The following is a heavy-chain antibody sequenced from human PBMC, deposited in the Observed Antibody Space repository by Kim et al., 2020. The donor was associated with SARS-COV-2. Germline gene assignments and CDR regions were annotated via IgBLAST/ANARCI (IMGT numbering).Heavy chain of an antibody. Sequence: GGSLRLSCAASGFTFSNAWMSWVRQAPGKGLEWVGRIKSKTDGGTTAYAAPVKGRFTISRDDSKNTLYLKMNSLKTEDTAVYYCTTDSCGSGTEQNYWGQGTLVTVSS. D-gene: IGHD3-10*01. V-gene: IGHV3-15*01. CDR1: GFTFSNAW. CDR3: TTDSCGSGTEQNY. J-gene: IGHJ4*02. CDR2: IKSKTDGGTT.